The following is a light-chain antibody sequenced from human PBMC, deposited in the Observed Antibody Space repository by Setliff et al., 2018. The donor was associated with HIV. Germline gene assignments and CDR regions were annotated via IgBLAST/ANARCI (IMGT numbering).Light chain of an antibody. V-gene: IGLV2-8*01. CDR2: EVS. J-gene: IGLJ1*01. Sequence: ALTQPPSVSGSPGQSVTISCTGTSSDVGSYNRVSWYQQPPGTAPKLMIYEVSKRPSGVPDRFSGSKSGNTASLTVSGLQAEDEADYYCSSYAGSNNVFGTGTKVTVL. CDR3: SSYAGSNNV. CDR1: SSDVGSYNR.